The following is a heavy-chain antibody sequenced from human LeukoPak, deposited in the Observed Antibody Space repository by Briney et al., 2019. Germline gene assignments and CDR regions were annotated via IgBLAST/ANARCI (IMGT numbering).Heavy chain of an antibody. CDR3: ARESLRYCSGGSCYSGYYMDV. D-gene: IGHD2-15*01. V-gene: IGHV3-23*01. CDR2: FSGSGGST. J-gene: IGHJ6*03. CDR1: GFTFSSYA. Sequence: GGSLRLSCAASGFTFSSYAMSWVRQAPGKGLECISGFSGSGGSTYYADSVKGRFTISRDNSKNTLYLQMNSLRAEDTAVYYCARESLRYCSGGSCYSGYYMDVWGKGTTVTISS.